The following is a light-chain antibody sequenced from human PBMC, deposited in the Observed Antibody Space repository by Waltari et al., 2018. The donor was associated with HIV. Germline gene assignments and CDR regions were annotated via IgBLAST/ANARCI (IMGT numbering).Light chain of an antibody. CDR2: KDS. V-gene: IGLV3-25*03. CDR3: QSTDSSGTYVI. Sequence: SYELTLPPSVSVSPGQTARITCSGDTLPKQYAFWYQQKPGQAPVLVMYKDSERPSGIPERFSGSSSGTQVTLTVSGVQAEDEAAYYCQSTDSSGTYVIFGGGTKLTVL. J-gene: IGLJ2*01. CDR1: TLPKQY.